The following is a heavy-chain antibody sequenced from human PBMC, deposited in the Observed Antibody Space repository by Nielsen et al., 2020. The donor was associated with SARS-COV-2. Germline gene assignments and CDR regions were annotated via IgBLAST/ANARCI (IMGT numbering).Heavy chain of an antibody. CDR1: GGTFSSYA. CDR2: IIPIFGTA. V-gene: IGHV1-69*06. Sequence: SVKVSCKASGGTFSSYAISWVRQAPGQGLEWMGGIIPIFGTANYAQKFQGRVTITADKSTSTAYMELSSLRSEDTAVYYCATASTFPWLLLSYFDYWGQGTLVTVSS. J-gene: IGHJ4*02. D-gene: IGHD3-22*01. CDR3: ATASTFPWLLLSYFDY.